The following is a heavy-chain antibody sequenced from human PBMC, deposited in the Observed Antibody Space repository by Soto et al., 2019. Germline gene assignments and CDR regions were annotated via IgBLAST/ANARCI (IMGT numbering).Heavy chain of an antibody. CDR2: INAGNGDT. V-gene: IGHV1-3*01. CDR3: TLDPATYSSGYDY. J-gene: IGHJ4*01. Sequence: ASVKVSCKASGYTFTSYAIHWVRQAPGQRLEWMGWINAGNGDTKYSQKLQGRITITRGTSATSAYVELSSFSSEDTALYYCTLDPATYSSGYDYWG. D-gene: IGHD6-19*01. CDR1: GYTFTSYA.